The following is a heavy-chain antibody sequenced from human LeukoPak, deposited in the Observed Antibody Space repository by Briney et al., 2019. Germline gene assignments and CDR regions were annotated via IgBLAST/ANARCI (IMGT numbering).Heavy chain of an antibody. V-gene: IGHV4-31*01. Sequence: SETLSLTCTVSGGSISSGGYYWSWIRQHPGKGLEWIGYIHNSGSTYYNPSLKSPVSISVDTSNSHFSLRLSSVTAADTAVYYCARGEYYGSGSYYPGDYWGQGTLVTVSS. D-gene: IGHD3-10*01. J-gene: IGHJ4*02. CDR2: IHNSGST. CDR1: GGSISSGGYY. CDR3: ARGEYYGSGSYYPGDY.